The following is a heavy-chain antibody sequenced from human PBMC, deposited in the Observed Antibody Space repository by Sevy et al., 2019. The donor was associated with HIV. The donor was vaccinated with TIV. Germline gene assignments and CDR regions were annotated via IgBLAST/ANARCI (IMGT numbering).Heavy chain of an antibody. Sequence: GGSLRLSCAASGFTFSDYYMNWVRQAPGKGLEWVSSISSRSSYIHYADSVRGRFTISRDNARNSLYQQMNSLRVDDTAVYFCSRDGGCSSTSCLLYLGSWGQGALLTVSS. J-gene: IGHJ4*02. V-gene: IGHV3-21*01. D-gene: IGHD2-2*01. CDR1: GFTFSDYY. CDR2: ISSRSSYI. CDR3: SRDGGCSSTSCLLYLGS.